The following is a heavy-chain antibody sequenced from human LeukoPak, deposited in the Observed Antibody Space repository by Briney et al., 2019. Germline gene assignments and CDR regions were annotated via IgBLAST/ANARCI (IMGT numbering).Heavy chain of an antibody. CDR2: VSGSGGAT. J-gene: IGHJ6*03. D-gene: IGHD1-1*01. CDR1: GFTFNNYA. V-gene: IGHV3-23*01. Sequence: GGSLRLSCAASGFTFNNYAMSWVRQAPGMGLEWLSYVSGSGGATYYATSVKGRFTISRDNSKNTVYLQMGSLRAEDTAVYYCAKNRGGTYKYYMDVWGNGTTVTVSS. CDR3: AKNRGGTYKYYMDV.